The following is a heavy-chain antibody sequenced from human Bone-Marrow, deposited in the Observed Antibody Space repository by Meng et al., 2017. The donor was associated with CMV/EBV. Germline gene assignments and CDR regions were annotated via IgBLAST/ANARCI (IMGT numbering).Heavy chain of an antibody. D-gene: IGHD2-2*01. Sequence: GGSLRLSCAASGFTFDDYAMHWVRQAPGKGLEWVSGISWNSGSIGYADSVKGRFTISRDNAKNSLYLQMNSLRAEDTAVYYCARNCSSTSCYMGYYYYYYGMDVWGQGTTVTVSS. CDR1: GFTFDDYA. CDR2: ISWNSGSI. CDR3: ARNCSSTSCYMGYYYYYYGMDV. V-gene: IGHV3-9*01. J-gene: IGHJ6*01.